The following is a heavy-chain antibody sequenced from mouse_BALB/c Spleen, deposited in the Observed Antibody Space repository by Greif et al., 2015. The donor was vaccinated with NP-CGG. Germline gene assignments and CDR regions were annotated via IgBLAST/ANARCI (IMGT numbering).Heavy chain of an antibody. J-gene: IGHJ2*01. D-gene: IGHD3-3*01. CDR1: GFTFSDYY. V-gene: IGHV5-4*02. Sequence: EVQLVESGGGLVKPGGSLKLSCAAPGFTFSDYYMYWVRQTPEKRLEWVATISDGGSYTYYPDSVKGRFTISRDNAKNNLYLQMSSLKSEDTAMYYCARGGTGFDYWGQGTTLTVSS. CDR3: ARGGTGFDY. CDR2: ISDGGSYT.